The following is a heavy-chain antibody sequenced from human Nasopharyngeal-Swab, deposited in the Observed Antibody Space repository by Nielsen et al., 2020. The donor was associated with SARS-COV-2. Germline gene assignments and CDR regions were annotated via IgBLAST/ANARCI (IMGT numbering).Heavy chain of an antibody. D-gene: IGHD3-10*01. V-gene: IGHV1-8*01. CDR2: MNPNSGNT. J-gene: IGHJ6*02. CDR1: GYTFTSYD. CDR3: ARGGLRFRLWFGEAIRRGRYYYGMDV. Sequence: ASVKVSCKASGYTFTSYDINWVRQATGQGLEWMGWMNPNSGNTGYAQKFQGRVTMTRNTSISTAYMKLSSLRSEDTAVYYCARGGLRFRLWFGEAIRRGRYYYGMDVWGQGTTVTVSS.